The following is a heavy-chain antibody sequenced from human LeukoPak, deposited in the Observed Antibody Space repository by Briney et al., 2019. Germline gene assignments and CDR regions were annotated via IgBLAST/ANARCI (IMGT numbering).Heavy chain of an antibody. D-gene: IGHD1-26*01. Sequence: SETLSLTCTVSVGSFSSGRYYWSWIRQPPGKGLEWIGYMYYSGSTNYNPSLKSRVTISVDTSKNQFSLKLSSVTGADTAVYYCARAGNIVGNWGQGTLVTVSS. CDR1: VGSFSSGRYY. CDR2: MYYSGST. J-gene: IGHJ4*02. CDR3: ARAGNIVGN. V-gene: IGHV4-61*01.